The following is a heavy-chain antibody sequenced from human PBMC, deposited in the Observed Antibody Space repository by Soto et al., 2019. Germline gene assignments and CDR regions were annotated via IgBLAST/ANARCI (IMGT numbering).Heavy chain of an antibody. Sequence: PGGSLRLSCAASGFTFSSYAMRWVRQAPGKGLEWVSAISGSGGSMYYADSVKGGFTISRDNSKNTLYLQMNSLRAEDTAVYYCARRGSGSYYDYWGQGTLVTVSS. CDR3: ARRGSGSYYDY. D-gene: IGHD1-26*01. J-gene: IGHJ4*02. CDR2: ISGSGGSM. V-gene: IGHV3-23*01. CDR1: GFTFSSYA.